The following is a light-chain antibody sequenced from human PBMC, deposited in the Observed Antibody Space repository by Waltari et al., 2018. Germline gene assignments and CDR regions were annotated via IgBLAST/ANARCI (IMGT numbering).Light chain of an antibody. CDR1: QSVSST. V-gene: IGKV3D-15*01. CDR3: QQYNYWPWT. CDR2: STS. J-gene: IGKJ1*01. Sequence: EIVMPQSPATLSVSPGESATLPCRASQSVSSTFAWYQQKPGQAPRLLLYSTSTRATGIPARFSVRGSGTEFTLTISSLQSEDFAIYYCQQYNYWPWTFGQGTRVEIK.